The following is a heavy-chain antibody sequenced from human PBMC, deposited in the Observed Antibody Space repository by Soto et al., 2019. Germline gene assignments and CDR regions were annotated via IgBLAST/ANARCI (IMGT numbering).Heavy chain of an antibody. CDR3: ARVRSGNDYDFWSGYYYYGMDV. D-gene: IGHD3-3*01. V-gene: IGHV1-69*06. Sequence: QVQLVQSGAEVQKPGSSVKVSCKASGGTFSSYAISWVRQAPGQGLEWMGGIIPIFGTANYAQKFQGRVTITADKSTSTAYMELSSLRSEDTAVYYCARVRSGNDYDFWSGYYYYGMDVWGQGTTVTVSS. CDR2: IIPIFGTA. CDR1: GGTFSSYA. J-gene: IGHJ6*02.